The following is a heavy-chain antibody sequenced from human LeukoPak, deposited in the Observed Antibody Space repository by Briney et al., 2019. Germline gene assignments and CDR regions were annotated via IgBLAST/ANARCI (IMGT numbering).Heavy chain of an antibody. CDR1: GGTFSSYA. J-gene: IGHJ4*02. Sequence: PWASVKVSCKASGGTFSSYAISWVRQAPGQGLEWMGGIIPIFGTANYAQKFQGRVTITADESTSTAYMELSSLRSEDTAVYYCARDFQTQRYDILTGYRDYWGQGTLVTVSS. CDR2: IIPIFGTA. D-gene: IGHD3-9*01. V-gene: IGHV1-69*13. CDR3: ARDFQTQRYDILTGYRDY.